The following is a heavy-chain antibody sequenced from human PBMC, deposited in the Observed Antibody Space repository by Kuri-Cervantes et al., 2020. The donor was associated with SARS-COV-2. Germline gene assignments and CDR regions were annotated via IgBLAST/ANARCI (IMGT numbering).Heavy chain of an antibody. CDR2: IVPIFGTA. CDR1: GGTFSSYA. V-gene: IGHV1-69*13. CDR3: ARRGGPNTWNPFDI. J-gene: IGHJ3*02. D-gene: IGHD1-1*01. Sequence: SVKVSCKASGGTFSSYAISWVRQAPGQGLEWMGRIVPIFGTANYAQKFQGRVMITADESTSTAYMELSSLEASDTAIYYCARRGGPNTWNPFDIWGQGTMVTVSS.